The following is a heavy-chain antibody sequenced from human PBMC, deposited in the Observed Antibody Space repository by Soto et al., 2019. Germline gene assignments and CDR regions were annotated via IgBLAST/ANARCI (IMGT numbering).Heavy chain of an antibody. V-gene: IGHV4-39*01. Sequence: QLQLQESGPGLVKPSETLSLTCTVSGGSISSSSYYWGWIRQPPGKGLEWIGSIYYSGSTYYNPSLKSRVTIAVDTSKTQFSLKRSSVTAAGTAVYYCARHDWAKPFDYWGQGTLVTVSS. J-gene: IGHJ4*02. CDR1: GGSISSSSYY. D-gene: IGHD3-9*01. CDR2: IYYSGST. CDR3: ARHDWAKPFDY.